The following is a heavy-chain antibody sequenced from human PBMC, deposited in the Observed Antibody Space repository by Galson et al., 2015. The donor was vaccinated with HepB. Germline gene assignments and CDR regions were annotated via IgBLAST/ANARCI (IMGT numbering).Heavy chain of an antibody. CDR3: AHRLGAYFDS. CDR2: IYWDDNK. D-gene: IGHD3-16*01. V-gene: IGHV2-5*02. Sequence: PALVKPTQTVTLTCTLSGLSLNTSGVGVGWIRQPPGKALEWLALIYWDDNKRYSPSLKTRLTTTKDTTKNQVVLTMTNMDPVDTATFYCAHRLGAYFDSWGQGTLVTVPS. J-gene: IGHJ4*02. CDR1: GLSLNTSGVG.